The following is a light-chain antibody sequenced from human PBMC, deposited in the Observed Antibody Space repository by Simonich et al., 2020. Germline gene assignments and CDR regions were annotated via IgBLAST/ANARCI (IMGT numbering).Light chain of an antibody. Sequence: QSALTQPRSVSGSPGQSVTISCTGTSSDVGGYNYVSWYQQHPGKAPNLMIYDVSKRPSGVPYRFSGSKSGNTASLTISGLQAEDEADYYCCSYAGSYSWVFGGGTKLTVL. V-gene: IGLV2-11*01. CDR1: SSDVGGYNY. J-gene: IGLJ3*02. CDR2: DVS. CDR3: CSYAGSYSWV.